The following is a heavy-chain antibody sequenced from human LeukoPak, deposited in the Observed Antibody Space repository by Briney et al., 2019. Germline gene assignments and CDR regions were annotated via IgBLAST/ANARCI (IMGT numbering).Heavy chain of an antibody. CDR2: ISYDGSNK. J-gene: IGHJ4*02. Sequence: GGSLRLSCAASGFTFSSYGMHWVRQAPGKGLEWVAVISYDGSNKYYADSVKGRFTISRDNSKNTLYLQMNSLRAEDTAVYYCAKDVYYGDSIVFDYWGQGTLVTVSS. CDR3: AKDVYYGDSIVFDY. CDR1: GFTFSSYG. D-gene: IGHD4-17*01. V-gene: IGHV3-30*18.